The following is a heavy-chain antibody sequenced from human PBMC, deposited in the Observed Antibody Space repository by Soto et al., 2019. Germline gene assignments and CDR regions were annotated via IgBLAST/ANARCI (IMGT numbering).Heavy chain of an antibody. Sequence: QVQLVQSGAEVKEPGASVKVSRKASGYTFTHYGFSWVRQAPGQGLEWMAWTSADNGDTNYAPKLQGRVTLTTDTSTGTAYMELRSLRSDDTAVYYCARDERGTCTSSICYYFDYWGQGTLVTVSS. CDR1: GYTFTHYG. CDR3: ARDERGTCTSSICYYFDY. CDR2: TSADNGDT. D-gene: IGHD2-2*01. J-gene: IGHJ4*02. V-gene: IGHV1-18*04.